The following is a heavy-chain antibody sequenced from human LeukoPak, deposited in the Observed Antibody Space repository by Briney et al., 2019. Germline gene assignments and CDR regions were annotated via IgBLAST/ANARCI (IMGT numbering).Heavy chain of an antibody. CDR3: ARDEGNGDWYFDY. CDR2: IYSGGST. J-gene: IGHJ4*02. CDR1: GFTFSHYR. Sequence: GGSLRLSCTASGFTFSHYRMTWVRQAPGKGLEWVSVIYSGGSTNHADSVKGRFTISRDISKNTVYLQMNSLRVEDTAVYYCARDEGNGDWYFDYWGQGTLVTVSS. D-gene: IGHD4-17*01. V-gene: IGHV3-66*01.